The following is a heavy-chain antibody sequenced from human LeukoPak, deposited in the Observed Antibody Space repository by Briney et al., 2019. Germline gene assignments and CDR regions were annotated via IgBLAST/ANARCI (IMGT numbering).Heavy chain of an antibody. Sequence: GGSLRLSCAASGFTVSSNYMNWVRQAPGKGLEWVSYISSSGSTIYYADSVKGRFTISRDNAKNSLYLQMSSLRAEDTAVYYCARDRYDFWSGYSLNWFDPWGQGTLVTVSS. CDR1: GFTVSSNY. V-gene: IGHV3-48*03. CDR2: ISSSGSTI. J-gene: IGHJ5*02. CDR3: ARDRYDFWSGYSLNWFDP. D-gene: IGHD3-3*01.